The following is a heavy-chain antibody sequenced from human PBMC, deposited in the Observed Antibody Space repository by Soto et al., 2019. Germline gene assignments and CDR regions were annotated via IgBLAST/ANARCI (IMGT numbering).Heavy chain of an antibody. D-gene: IGHD3-22*01. Sequence: GGSLRLSCAASGFTFSSYGMHWVRQAPGKGLEWVAVIWYDGSNKYYADSVKGRFTISRDNSKNTLYLQMNSLRAEDTAVYYCARDGDYDSSGSFDPWGQGTLVTVSS. CDR2: IWYDGSNK. CDR1: GFTFSSYG. V-gene: IGHV3-33*01. J-gene: IGHJ5*02. CDR3: ARDGDYDSSGSFDP.